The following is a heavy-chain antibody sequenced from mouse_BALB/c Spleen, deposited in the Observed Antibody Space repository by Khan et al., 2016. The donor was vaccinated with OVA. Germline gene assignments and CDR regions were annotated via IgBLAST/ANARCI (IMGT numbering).Heavy chain of an antibody. CDR2: ISSGGDYT. CDR3: ADHVTGSFAY. J-gene: IGHJ3*01. V-gene: IGHV5-6*01. D-gene: IGHD4-1*01. Sequence: EVQLVESGGDLVKPGGSLKLSCAASGFTFSSYSMSWVRQTPDKRLEWVASISSGGDYTYYPDSVKGRFTIYRANAKKTLYLQMRYLKSEDTAMYYCADHVTGSFAYWGQGTLVTVAA. CDR1: GFTFSSYS.